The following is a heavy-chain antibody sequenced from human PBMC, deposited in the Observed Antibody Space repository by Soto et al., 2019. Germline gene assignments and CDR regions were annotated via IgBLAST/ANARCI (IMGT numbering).Heavy chain of an antibody. CDR1: GYTFTSYG. Sequence: ASVKVSCKASGYTFTSYGISWVRQAPGQGLEWMGWISAYNGNTNYAQKLQGRVTMTTDTSTSTAYMELRSLRSDDTAVYYCARSEIVVVVAATPIDYWGQGTLVTVSS. CDR2: ISAYNGNT. CDR3: ARSEIVVVVAATPIDY. D-gene: IGHD2-15*01. J-gene: IGHJ4*02. V-gene: IGHV1-18*01.